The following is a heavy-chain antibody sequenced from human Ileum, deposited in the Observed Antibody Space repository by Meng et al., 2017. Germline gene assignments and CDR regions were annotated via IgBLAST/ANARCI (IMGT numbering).Heavy chain of an antibody. V-gene: IGHV3-33*01. Sequence: QGRRVGSWGGVGQPWRSLRLSWAASGFTFSSYGMHWVRQAPGKGLEWVAVIWYDGSNKYYADSVKGRFTISRDNSKNTLFLQMNSLRAEDTAVYYCATESNFDYWGQGTLVTVSS. CDR2: IWYDGSNK. CDR1: GFTFSSYG. J-gene: IGHJ4*01. CDR3: ATESNFDY.